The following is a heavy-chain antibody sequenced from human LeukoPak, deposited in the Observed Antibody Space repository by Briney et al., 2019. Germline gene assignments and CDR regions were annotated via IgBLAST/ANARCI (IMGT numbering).Heavy chain of an antibody. V-gene: IGHV3-30*04. CDR3: AREQLWFGFHDAFDI. CDR2: ISYDGSNK. Sequence: GGSLILSCAASGFTFSSYAMHWVRQAPGKGLEWVAVISYDGSNKYYADSVKGRFTISRDNSKNTLYLQMNSLRAEDTAVYYCAREQLWFGFHDAFDIWGQGTMVTVSS. J-gene: IGHJ3*02. CDR1: GFTFSSYA. D-gene: IGHD3-10*01.